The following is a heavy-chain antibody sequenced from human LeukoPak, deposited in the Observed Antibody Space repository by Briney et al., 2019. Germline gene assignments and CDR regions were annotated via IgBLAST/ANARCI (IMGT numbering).Heavy chain of an antibody. D-gene: IGHD3-22*01. V-gene: IGHV3-7*01. Sequence: GGSLRLSCAASGFTFSSYWMSWVRQAPGKGLEWVANIKQDGSEKYYVDYVKGRFTISRDNAKNSLYLQMNSLRAEDTAVYYCARITYYYDSSGYYLTVHYFDYWGQGTLVTVSS. CDR1: GFTFSSYW. CDR3: ARITYYYDSSGYYLTVHYFDY. CDR2: IKQDGSEK. J-gene: IGHJ4*02.